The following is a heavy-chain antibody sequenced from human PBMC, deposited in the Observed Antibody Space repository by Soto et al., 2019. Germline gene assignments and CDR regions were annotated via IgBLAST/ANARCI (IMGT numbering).Heavy chain of an antibody. V-gene: IGHV5-51*01. CDR3: ERRLNDFWGV. CDR2: IYPDGSDT. CDR1: GYTFSNYW. D-gene: IGHD3-3*01. J-gene: IGHJ6*04. Sequence: PGQSLKISFKASGYTFSNYWIAWVRQMPGKGPECVGIIYPDGSDTRYSPTFQYKVTISLDKSITTAYLHWTSLKASDTAISYCERRLNDFWGVRGKGTTITVSS.